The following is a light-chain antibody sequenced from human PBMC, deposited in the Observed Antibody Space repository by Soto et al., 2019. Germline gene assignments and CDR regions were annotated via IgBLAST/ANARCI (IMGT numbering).Light chain of an antibody. CDR1: SSDVGGYNF. Sequence: QSALTQPASVSGSPGQSITISCTGTSSDVGGYNFVSWYQQHPGKAPRLIIYEVSSPPSGVSYRFSGSKSGNTASLTISGLQAEDEADYYCSSYTLRNTLVLFGGGTKLTVL. CDR2: EVS. CDR3: SSYTLRNTLVL. V-gene: IGLV2-14*01. J-gene: IGLJ3*02.